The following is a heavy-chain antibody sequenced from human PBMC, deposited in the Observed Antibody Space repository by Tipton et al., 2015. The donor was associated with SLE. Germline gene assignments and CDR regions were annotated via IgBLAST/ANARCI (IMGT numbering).Heavy chain of an antibody. J-gene: IGHJ6*02. Sequence: TLSLTCAVYGGSFSGYYWSWIRQPPGKGLEWIGYIYYSGSTNYNPSPKSRVTISVDTSKNQFSLKLSSVTAADTAVYYCARNGYDFWTGTSYGMDVWGQGTTVTVSS. CDR3: ARNGYDFWTGTSYGMDV. V-gene: IGHV4-59*01. CDR1: GGSFSGYY. CDR2: IYYSGST. D-gene: IGHD3-3*01.